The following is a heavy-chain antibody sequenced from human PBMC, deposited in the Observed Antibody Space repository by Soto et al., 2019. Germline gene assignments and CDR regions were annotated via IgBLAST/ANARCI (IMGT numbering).Heavy chain of an antibody. Sequence: PSETLSLTFVVYGGSFSGYYWSWSRLPPSQGLEWIGETNHSGSTTDTPSLKCRATISVDTFKTQFSLRLSSVPAADSAVYYCARVLLNQCLVWYHNNWFDPWDKGTRVTVSS. CDR1: GGSFSGYY. CDR2: TNHSGST. V-gene: IGHV4-34*04. D-gene: IGHD6-19*01. CDR3: ARVLLNQCLVWYHNNWFDP. J-gene: IGHJ5*02.